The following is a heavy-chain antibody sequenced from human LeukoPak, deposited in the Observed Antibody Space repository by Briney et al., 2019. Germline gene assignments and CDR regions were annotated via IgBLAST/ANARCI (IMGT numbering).Heavy chain of an antibody. D-gene: IGHD3-10*02. V-gene: IGHV3-23*01. CDR1: GFTFSTYA. Sequence: GGSLRLSCEASGFTFSTYAMTWVRQAPGKGLEWVSSIGSDNKPHYLESVKGRFAISRDNSKSMLFLQLNSVRAEDTALYYCARDLHYYVDMDVWGQGTTVTVSS. CDR3: ARDLHYYVDMDV. CDR2: IGSDNKP. J-gene: IGHJ6*02.